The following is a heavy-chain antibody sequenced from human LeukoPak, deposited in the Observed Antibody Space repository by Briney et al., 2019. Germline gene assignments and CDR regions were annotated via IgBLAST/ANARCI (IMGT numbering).Heavy chain of an antibody. J-gene: IGHJ4*02. CDR1: GFTFSDYW. Sequence: GGSLRLSCAASGFTFSDYWMSWVRQAPGKGLEWVSNIKKDGSEKYAVDSVKGRFTVSRSNAKNSLYLQMNSLRVEDTAVYYCGGDSGWIFHYWGQGTLVTVSS. CDR2: IKKDGSEK. V-gene: IGHV3-7*01. CDR3: GGDSGWIFHY. D-gene: IGHD6-19*01.